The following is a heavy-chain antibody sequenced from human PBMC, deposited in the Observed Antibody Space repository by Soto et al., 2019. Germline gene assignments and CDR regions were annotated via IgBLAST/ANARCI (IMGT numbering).Heavy chain of an antibody. Sequence: PLVSRRLSCVACGFSFRSYAMSWVRQAPGKGLDWVSGISSSGFSTYYADSVKGRFTISRDNSKNTLYLQMNSLRAEDTAVYYCAKDEEARHMDYWGQGT. J-gene: IGHJ4*02. D-gene: IGHD2-21*01. V-gene: IGHV3-23*01. CDR3: AKDEEARHMDY. CDR1: GFSFRSYA. CDR2: ISSSGFST.